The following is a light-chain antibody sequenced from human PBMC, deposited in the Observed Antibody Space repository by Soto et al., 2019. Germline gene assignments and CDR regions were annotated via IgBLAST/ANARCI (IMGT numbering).Light chain of an antibody. Sequence: QSALTQPASVSGSPGQSITLSCTGATNDIGVYNYVSWYQQHPGKAPNLMIYDVSSRPSGVSNRFSGSKSGNTASLTISGLQAEDEADYYCSSYTSGSTAVVFGGGTKLTLL. CDR2: DVS. CDR1: TNDIGVYNY. J-gene: IGLJ2*01. CDR3: SSYTSGSTAVV. V-gene: IGLV2-14*03.